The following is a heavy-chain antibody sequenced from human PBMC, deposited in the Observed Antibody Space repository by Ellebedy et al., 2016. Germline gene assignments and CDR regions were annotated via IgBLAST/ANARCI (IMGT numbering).Heavy chain of an antibody. CDR2: IYTSGST. CDR3: AIPGGDDAFDI. V-gene: IGHV4-61*02. CDR1: GGSISSGSYY. D-gene: IGHD3-16*01. Sequence: SETLSLTXTVSGGSISSGSYYWSWIRQPAGKGLEWIGRIYTSGSTNYNPSLKSRVTMSVDTSKNQFSLKLSSVSAADTAVYYCAIPGGDDAFDIWGQGTMVTVSS. J-gene: IGHJ3*02.